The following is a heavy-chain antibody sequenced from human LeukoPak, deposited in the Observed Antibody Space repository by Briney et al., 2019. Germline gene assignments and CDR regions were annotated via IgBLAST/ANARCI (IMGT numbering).Heavy chain of an antibody. CDR2: INPNSGGT. J-gene: IGHJ4*02. D-gene: IGHD6-13*01. Sequence: ASVKVSCKASGYTFTGYYMHWVRQAPGQGLEWMGRINPNSGGTNYAQKFQGRVTMTRDTSISTAYMELSRLRSDDTAVYYCAILYRYSSIWFLDYWGQGTLVTVSS. V-gene: IGHV1-2*06. CDR1: GYTFTGYY. CDR3: AILYRYSSIWFLDY.